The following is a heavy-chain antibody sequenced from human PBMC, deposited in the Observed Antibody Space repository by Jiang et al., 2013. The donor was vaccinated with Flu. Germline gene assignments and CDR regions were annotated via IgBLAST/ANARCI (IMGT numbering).Heavy chain of an antibody. CDR1: GFTFSSYA. CDR2: ISGSGGST. D-gene: IGHD1-26*01. V-gene: IGHV3-23*01. CDR3: AKLRERYYYYYGMDV. J-gene: IGHJ6*02. Sequence: RLSCAASGFTFSSYAMSWVRQAPGKRLEWVSAISGSGGSTYYADSVKGRFTISRDNSKNTLYLQMNSLRAEDTAVYYCAKLRERYYYYYGMDVWGQGTTVTVSS.